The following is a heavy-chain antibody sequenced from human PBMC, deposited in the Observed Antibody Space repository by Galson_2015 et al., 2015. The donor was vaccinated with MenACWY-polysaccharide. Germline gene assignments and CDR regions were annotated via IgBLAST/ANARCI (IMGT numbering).Heavy chain of an antibody. CDR3: ASLPLGLCGGGMRCGYFRH. CDR1: GGSVRRGDSY. Sequence: LSLTCAVSGGSVRRGDSYWSWIRQPPGKALEWIGYIYYSGRTNYNPSLKSRATVSLDTSKNQFSLKLSFVTAADTAVYYCASLPLGLCGGGMRCGYFRHWGQGTVVAFS. D-gene: IGHD2-15*01. J-gene: IGHJ1*01. CDR2: IYYSGRT. V-gene: IGHV4-30-4*01.